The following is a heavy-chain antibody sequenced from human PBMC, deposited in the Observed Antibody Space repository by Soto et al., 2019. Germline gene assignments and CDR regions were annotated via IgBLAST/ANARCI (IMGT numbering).Heavy chain of an antibody. J-gene: IGHJ6*02. CDR3: AKSSSRSSLGQYGLDV. Sequence: QVQLQESRPRLVKPSETLSLTSTVSGGSINSYYWYWIRQPAGKGLEWIGRIYISGSTNYNPSLKTRVTMSIDTSKNQFSLKVSSVTAADTAVYYCAKSSSRSSLGQYGLDVWGQGTTVTVSS. V-gene: IGHV4-4*07. CDR1: GGSINSYY. CDR2: IYISGST. D-gene: IGHD6-13*01.